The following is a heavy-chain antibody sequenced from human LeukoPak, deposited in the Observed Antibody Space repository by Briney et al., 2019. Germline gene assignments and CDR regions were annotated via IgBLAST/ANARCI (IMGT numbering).Heavy chain of an antibody. CDR1: EFTFSSYW. CDR3: ATSTAAAGTD. J-gene: IGHJ4*02. CDR2: IKQDGGQI. Sequence: GGSLRLSCAASEFTFSSYWMSWVRQAPGKGLEWVANIKQDGGQIYYLESVKGRFTVSRDNAKNSLYLQMNSLRAEDTAVYYCATSTAAAGTDWGQGTLVTVSS. V-gene: IGHV3-7*01. D-gene: IGHD6-13*01.